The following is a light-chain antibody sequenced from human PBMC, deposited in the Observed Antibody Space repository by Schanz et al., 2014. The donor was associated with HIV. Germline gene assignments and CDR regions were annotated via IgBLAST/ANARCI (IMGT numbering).Light chain of an antibody. CDR1: SSSIKTNT. CDR3: GTWDSSLTAVV. Sequence: QTVVTQPPSASGTPGQRVTISCSGSSSSIKTNTVNWFQQLPGTAPKLLIYGDNSRPSGVPDRFSGSKSGTSASLAITGLQAEDEADYYCGTWDSSLTAVVFGGGIKLTVL. V-gene: IGLV1-44*01. CDR2: GDN. J-gene: IGLJ2*01.